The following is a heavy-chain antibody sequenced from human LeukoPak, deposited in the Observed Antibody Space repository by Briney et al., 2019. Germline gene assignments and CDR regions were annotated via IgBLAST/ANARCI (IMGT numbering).Heavy chain of an antibody. CDR1: GGSISSYY. CDR3: ARDQQSHDAFDI. Sequence: PSETLSLTCTVSGGSISSYYWSWIRQPPGKGLEWIGYFYYSGSTNYNPSLKSRVTISVDTSKNQFSLKLSSVTAADTAVYYCARDQQSHDAFDIWGQGTMVTVSS. CDR2: FYYSGST. J-gene: IGHJ3*02. V-gene: IGHV4-59*01. D-gene: IGHD2-2*01.